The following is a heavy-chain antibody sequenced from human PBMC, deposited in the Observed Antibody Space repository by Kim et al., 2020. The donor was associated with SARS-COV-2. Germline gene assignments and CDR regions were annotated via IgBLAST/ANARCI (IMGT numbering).Heavy chain of an antibody. CDR2: IIPNFGTT. V-gene: IGHV1-69*05. D-gene: IGHD3-22*01. CDR3: ARWVGNSVYDDSSGPAEFDI. Sequence: SVKVSCKASGDTFTSYAISWVRQAPGQGLEWMGGIIPNFGTTNYAQKFQGRVTITTDASTSTAYMELSSLRSEDTAVYYCARWVGNSVYDDSSGPAEFDIWGPGTTGTASS. CDR1: GDTFTSYA. J-gene: IGHJ3*02.